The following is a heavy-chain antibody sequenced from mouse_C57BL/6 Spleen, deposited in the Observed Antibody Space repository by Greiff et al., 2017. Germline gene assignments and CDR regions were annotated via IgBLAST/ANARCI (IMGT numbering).Heavy chain of an antibody. CDR3: ARGSITTVVEGWYFDV. V-gene: IGHV1-55*01. D-gene: IGHD1-1*01. Sequence: LQPGAELVKPGASVKMSCKASGYTFTSYWITWVKQRPGQGLEWIGDIYPGSGSTNYNEKFKSKATLTVDTSSSTAYMQLSSLTSEDSAVYYCARGSITTVVEGWYFDVWGTGTTVTVSS. CDR2: IYPGSGST. CDR1: GYTFTSYW. J-gene: IGHJ1*03.